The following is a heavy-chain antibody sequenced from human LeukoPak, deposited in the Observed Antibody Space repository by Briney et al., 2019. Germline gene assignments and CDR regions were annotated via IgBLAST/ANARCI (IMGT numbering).Heavy chain of an antibody. J-gene: IGHJ4*02. CDR3: AKEYYYDSSGYYPYFDY. V-gene: IGHV3-23*01. CDR2: ISGSGGST. Sequence: PGGSLRLSCAASGFTFSSYAMSWVRQAPGKGLEWVSAISGSGGSTYYADSVKGRFTISRDNSKNTLYLQMNSPRAEDTAVYYCAKEYYYDSSGYYPYFDYWGQGTLVTVSS. D-gene: IGHD3-22*01. CDR1: GFTFSSYA.